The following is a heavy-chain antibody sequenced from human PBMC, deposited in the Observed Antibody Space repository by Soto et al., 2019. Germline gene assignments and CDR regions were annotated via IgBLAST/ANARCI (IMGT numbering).Heavy chain of an antibody. CDR3: AKDLHFWSGYYGSIFDY. V-gene: IGHV3-23*01. CDR1: GFTFSSYA. J-gene: IGHJ4*02. CDR2: ISGSGGST. Sequence: EVQLLESGGGLVQPGGSLRLSCAASGFTFSSYAMSWVRQAPGKGLEWVSAISGSGGSTYYADSVKGRFTISRDNSKNTLYLQMNSLRAEDTAVYYCAKDLHFWSGYYGSIFDYWGQGTLVTVSS. D-gene: IGHD3-3*02.